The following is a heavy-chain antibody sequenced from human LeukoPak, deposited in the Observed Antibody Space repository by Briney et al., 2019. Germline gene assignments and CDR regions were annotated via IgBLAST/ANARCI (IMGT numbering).Heavy chain of an antibody. CDR2: IYYSGST. D-gene: IGHD6-13*01. Sequence: SETLSLTCTVSGGSISSYYWSWIRQPPGKGLEWIGYIYYSGSTNYNPSLKSRVTISVDTSKNQFSLKLSSVTAADTAVYYCARHGGIAYYYGMDVWGQGTTVTVSS. CDR3: ARHGGIAYYYGMDV. V-gene: IGHV4-59*08. J-gene: IGHJ6*02. CDR1: GGSISSYY.